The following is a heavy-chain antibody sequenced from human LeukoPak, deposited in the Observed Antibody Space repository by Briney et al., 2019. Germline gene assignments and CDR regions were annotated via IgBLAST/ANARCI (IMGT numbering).Heavy chain of an antibody. D-gene: IGHD6-13*01. Sequence: GRSLRLSCAASGFTFSSYAMHWVRQAPGKGLEWVAVISYDGSNKYYVDSVKGRFTISRDNSKNTLYLQMNSLRAEDTAVYYCARVGGSSSWAGVFGFDYWGQGTLVTVSS. CDR2: ISYDGSNK. V-gene: IGHV3-30*04. CDR3: ARVGGSSSWAGVFGFDY. CDR1: GFTFSSYA. J-gene: IGHJ4*02.